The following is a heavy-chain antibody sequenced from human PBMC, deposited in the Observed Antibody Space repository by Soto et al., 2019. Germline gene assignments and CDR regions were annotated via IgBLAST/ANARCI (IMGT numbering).Heavy chain of an antibody. Sequence: QVQLVQSGTEVKEPGASVSLSCKASGYTFTTYYIHWVRQAPGQGLEWMGMINPSGGSTTYAQNFQGRVTMTRDTSTSTVYMDLNSLRSDDTAVYYCARATSAGNGRRVDVWGQGTMVTVSS. CDR3: ARATSAGNGRRVDV. CDR1: GYTFTTYY. D-gene: IGHD6-13*01. J-gene: IGHJ6*02. CDR2: INPSGGST. V-gene: IGHV1-46*01.